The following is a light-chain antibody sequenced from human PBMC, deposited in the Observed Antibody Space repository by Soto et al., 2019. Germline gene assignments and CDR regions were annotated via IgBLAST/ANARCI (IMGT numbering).Light chain of an antibody. CDR2: AAS. CDR1: QSISSY. V-gene: IGKV1-39*01. J-gene: IGKJ3*01. CDR3: LQSYITLFP. Sequence: DIQMTQSPSSLSASVGDRVTITCRVSQSISSYLNWYQQKPGKAPKPLIYAASSLQSGVPSRFSGRGSGTDFPLTLSSLQPACVATYYLLQSYITLFPLVPGTKV.